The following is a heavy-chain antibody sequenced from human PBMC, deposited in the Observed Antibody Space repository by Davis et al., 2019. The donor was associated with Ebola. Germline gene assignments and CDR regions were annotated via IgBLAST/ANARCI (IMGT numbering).Heavy chain of an antibody. CDR1: GYTFTSYY. CDR3: ARVAGYCSGGSCYSGDWFDP. J-gene: IGHJ5*02. V-gene: IGHV1-46*01. CDR2: INPSGGST. D-gene: IGHD2-15*01. Sequence: AASVKVSCKASGYTFTSYYMHWVRQAPGQGLEWMGIINPSGGSTSYAQKFQGRVTMTRDTSTSTVYMELSSLRSEDTAVYYCARVAGYCSGGSCYSGDWFDPWGQGTLVTVSS.